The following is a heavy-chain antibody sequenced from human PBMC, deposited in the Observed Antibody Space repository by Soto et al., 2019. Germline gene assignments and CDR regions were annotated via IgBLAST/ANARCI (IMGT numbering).Heavy chain of an antibody. CDR2: IWYDGSNK. D-gene: IGHD6-19*01. CDR3: ARGGDSVAGRFDY. J-gene: IGHJ4*02. V-gene: IGHV3-33*01. CDR1: GFTFSSYG. Sequence: QVQLVESGGGVVQPGRSLRLSCAASGFTFSSYGMHWVRQAPGKGLEWVAVIWYDGSNKYYADSVKGRFTISRDNSKNRLYLQMNSLRAEDTAVYYCARGGDSVAGRFDYWGQGTLVTVSS.